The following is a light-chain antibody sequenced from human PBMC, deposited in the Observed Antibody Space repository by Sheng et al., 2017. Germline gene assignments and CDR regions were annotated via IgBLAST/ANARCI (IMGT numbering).Light chain of an antibody. CDR3: QQYHNWPPVT. CDR2: GAS. CDR1: ETVTSH. V-gene: IGKV3-15*01. Sequence: DIVMTQSPALVSASPGERATLSCRASETVTSHLAWYQQKPGQAPRLLIYGASTRATGIPARFSGSGSGTEFTLTISSLQSEDFAVYYCQQYHNWPPVTFGGGTKVEFK. J-gene: IGKJ4*01.